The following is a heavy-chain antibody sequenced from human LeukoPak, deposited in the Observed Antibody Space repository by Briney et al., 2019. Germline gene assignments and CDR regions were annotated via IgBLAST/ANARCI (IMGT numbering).Heavy chain of an antibody. J-gene: IGHJ6*02. Sequence: PSETLSLTCTVSGGSISSYYWSWIRQPPGKGLEWIGYIYYSGSTNYNPSLKSRVTISVDTSKNQFSLKLSSVTAADTAVYYCARERSSGSYHYYYYYGMDVWGQGTTVTVSS. V-gene: IGHV4-59*01. CDR3: ARERSSGSYHYYYYYGMDV. D-gene: IGHD1-26*01. CDR1: GGSISSYY. CDR2: IYYSGST.